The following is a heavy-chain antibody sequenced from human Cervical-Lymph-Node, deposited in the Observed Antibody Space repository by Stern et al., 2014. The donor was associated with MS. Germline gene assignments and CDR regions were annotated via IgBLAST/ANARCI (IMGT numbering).Heavy chain of an antibody. Sequence: QVQLVQSGAEVKKPGASVKVSCKASGYTFTNYDINWVRQATGQGLECMGWMNPNSGNTGYAQKFQGRVTMTRNTSISTAYMELSSLRSEDTAVYYCARFSFGVVKPYYYGMDVWGQGTTVTVSS. V-gene: IGHV1-8*01. J-gene: IGHJ6*02. D-gene: IGHD3-3*01. CDR1: GYTFTNYD. CDR2: MNPNSGNT. CDR3: ARFSFGVVKPYYYGMDV.